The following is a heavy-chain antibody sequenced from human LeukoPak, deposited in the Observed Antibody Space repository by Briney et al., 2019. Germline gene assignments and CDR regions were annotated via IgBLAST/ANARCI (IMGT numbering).Heavy chain of an antibody. V-gene: IGHV3-9*01. CDR2: ISWNSGSI. J-gene: IGHJ4*02. Sequence: PGGSMTLACAPSGFTFDEYAMQWVRHAAGRGMEWVLGISWNSGSIGYADSVKGRFTISRDNAKNSLYLQMHSLRAEDTALYYCATQQQPRYYFDYWGQGTLVTVSS. D-gene: IGHD6-13*01. CDR3: ATQQQPRYYFDY. CDR1: GFTFDEYA.